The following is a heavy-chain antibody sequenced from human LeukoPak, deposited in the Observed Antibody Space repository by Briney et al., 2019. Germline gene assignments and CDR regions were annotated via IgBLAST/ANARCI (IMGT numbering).Heavy chain of an antibody. D-gene: IGHD2/OR15-2a*01. J-gene: IGHJ4*02. V-gene: IGHV3-33*03. Sequence: GSLKPSLSTAGFTFRTLWMAWGRQAPGKGLEWVAGIWYDGSNQYYADSVKGRFTISRDNSKNTLYLQMNSLRAEDTAVYYCAKHDTYYSEIDYWGQGTLVTVSS. CDR2: IWYDGSNQ. CDR1: GFTFRTLW. CDR3: AKHDTYYSEIDY.